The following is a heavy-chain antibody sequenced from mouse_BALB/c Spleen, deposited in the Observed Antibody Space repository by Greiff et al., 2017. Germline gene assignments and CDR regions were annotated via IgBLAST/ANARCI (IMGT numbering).Heavy chain of an antibody. V-gene: IGHV1-7*01. CDR1: GYTFTSYW. Sequence: QVQLQQSGAELAKPGASVKMSCKASGYTFTSYWMHWVKQRPGQGLEWIGYINPSTGYTEYNQKFKDKATLTADKSSSAAYMQLSSLTSEDSAVYYCARRGIYYKGWFAYWGQGTLVTVSA. CDR2: INPSTGYT. J-gene: IGHJ3*01. D-gene: IGHD2-1*01. CDR3: ARRGIYYKGWFAY.